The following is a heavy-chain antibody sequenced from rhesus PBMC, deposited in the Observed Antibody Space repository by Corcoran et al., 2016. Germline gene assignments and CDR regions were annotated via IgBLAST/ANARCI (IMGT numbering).Heavy chain of an antibody. Sequence: QVKLQQWGEGRVKPSETLSLTCAVYGGSISGDYWSWNRQPPGKGLEWIGNIDGNSASTNYNPSLKNRVTISKDTSKNQFSLKLTSVTAGDTAVYYCARGRLDYWGQGDLVTVSS. CDR3: ARGRLDY. CDR1: GGSISGDY. CDR2: IDGNSAST. V-gene: IGHV4-73*01. J-gene: IGHJ4*01.